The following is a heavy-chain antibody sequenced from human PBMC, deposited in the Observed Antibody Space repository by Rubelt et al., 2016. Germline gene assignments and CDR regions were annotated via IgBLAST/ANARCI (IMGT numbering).Heavy chain of an antibody. CDR2: ISGYNGNT. CDR1: GYTFTSHG. V-gene: IGHV1-18*01. D-gene: IGHD2-21*02. CDR3: ARDGVVVVTAIDY. Sequence: QVQLVQSGAEVKKPGASVKVSCKASGYTFTSHGISWVRQAPGQGLEWMGWISGYNGNTKYTQNLQGRVTMTTDTSTRTAYMELGSLRSDDTAVYYCARDGVVVVTAIDYWGQGTLVTVSS. J-gene: IGHJ4*02.